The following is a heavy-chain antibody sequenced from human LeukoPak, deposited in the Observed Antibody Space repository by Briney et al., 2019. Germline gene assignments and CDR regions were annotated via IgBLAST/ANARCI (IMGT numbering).Heavy chain of an antibody. Sequence: RPGGSLRLSCAASGFTFDDYGMSWVRQAPGKGLEWVTGINWNGGSTGYADSVKGRFTISRDNAKNSLYLQMNSLRAEDTALYYCACGGYGSGSYYFHDGYWCQGTLVTVSS. CDR2: INWNGGST. V-gene: IGHV3-20*04. CDR3: ACGGYGSGSYYFHDGY. J-gene: IGHJ4*02. CDR1: GFTFDDYG. D-gene: IGHD3-10*01.